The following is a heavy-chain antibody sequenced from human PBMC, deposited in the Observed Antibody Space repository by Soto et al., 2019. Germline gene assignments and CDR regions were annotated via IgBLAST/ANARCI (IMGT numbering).Heavy chain of an antibody. CDR2: IIPILGIA. V-gene: IGHV1-69*08. D-gene: IGHD5-12*01. Sequence: QVQLVQSGAEVKKPGSSVKVSCKASGGTFSSYTISWVRQAPGQGLEWMGRIIPILGIANYAQKFQGRVTXXAXKXXSTAYMELSSLRSEDTAVYYCARDDGSGYDFHFDYWGQGTLVTVSS. J-gene: IGHJ4*02. CDR3: ARDDGSGYDFHFDY. CDR1: GGTFSSYT.